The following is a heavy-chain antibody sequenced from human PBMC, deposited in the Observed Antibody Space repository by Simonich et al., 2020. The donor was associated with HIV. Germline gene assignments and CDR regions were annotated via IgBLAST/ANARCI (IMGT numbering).Heavy chain of an antibody. CDR2: NYHVDPDT. D-gene: IGHD5-12*01. Sequence: EVQLVQSGAEVKKPGESLKISCKGSGYSFTNYWIAWVRQRPGKGLDWMRSNYHVDPDTKYSPSFQGLVTISADKSISTAYLQWISRKASDTAMYYCVRRGGYRGFDNAFDIWGQGTMVTVSS. V-gene: IGHV5-51*03. CDR1: GYSFTNYW. J-gene: IGHJ3*02. CDR3: VRRGGYRGFDNAFDI.